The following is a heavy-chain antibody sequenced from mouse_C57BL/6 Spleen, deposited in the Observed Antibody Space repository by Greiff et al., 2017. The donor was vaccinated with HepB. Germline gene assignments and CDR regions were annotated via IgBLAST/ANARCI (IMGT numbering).Heavy chain of an antibody. CDR1: GYTFTSYW. CDR2: IDPSDSYT. V-gene: IGHV1-69*01. D-gene: IGHD1-1*01. Sequence: QVQLQQPGAELVMPGASVKLSCKASGYTFTSYWMHWVKQRPGQGLEWIGEIDPSDSYTNYNQKFKGKSTLTVEKSSSTAYMQLRSLTSEDYAVYEWAREISTVVARYIDVWGKGTTVTVSS. J-gene: IGHJ1*03. CDR3: AREISTVVARYIDV.